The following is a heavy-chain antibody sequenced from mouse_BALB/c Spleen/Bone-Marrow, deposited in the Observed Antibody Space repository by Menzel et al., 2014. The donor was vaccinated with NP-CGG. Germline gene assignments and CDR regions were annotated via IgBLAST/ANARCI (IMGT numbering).Heavy chain of an antibody. J-gene: IGHJ2*01. Sequence: DLVKPGASVNLSCKASGYTFTSYWINWIKQRPGQGLEWIGRIAPGSGSTYYNEMFKGKATLTVDTSSSTAYIQLSSLSSEDSVVYFCARSKGYDPYYFDYWGQGTTLTVSS. V-gene: IGHV1S41*01. D-gene: IGHD2-14*01. CDR1: GYTFTSYW. CDR2: IAPGSGST. CDR3: ARSKGYDPYYFDY.